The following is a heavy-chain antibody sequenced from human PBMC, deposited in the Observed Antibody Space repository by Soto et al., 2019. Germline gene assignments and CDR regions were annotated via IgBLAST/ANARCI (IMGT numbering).Heavy chain of an antibody. Sequence: SETLSLTCTVSGGSVSSGSYYWSWIRQPPGKGLEWIGYIYYSGSTNYNPSLKSRVTISVDTSKNQFSLKLSSVTAADTAVYYCARTGAADYYDSSGFNYGMDVWGQGTTVTVSS. D-gene: IGHD3-22*01. CDR3: ARTGAADYYDSSGFNYGMDV. J-gene: IGHJ6*02. V-gene: IGHV4-61*01. CDR2: IYYSGST. CDR1: GGSVSSGSYY.